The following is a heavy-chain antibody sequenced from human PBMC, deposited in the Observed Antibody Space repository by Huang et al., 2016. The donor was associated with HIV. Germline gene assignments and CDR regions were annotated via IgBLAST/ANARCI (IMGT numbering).Heavy chain of an antibody. Sequence: EVQLVESGGGLVKPGGSLRLSCAASGFTFSSYSMNWVRQAQGKGLELLLSIGSSSTYIYYADSVKGRFTIARDNAKNSLDLQMISLRAEDTAVYFCAREFNDDFWSGESETDIDYWGQGTLVTVSS. D-gene: IGHD3-3*01. J-gene: IGHJ4*02. CDR3: AREFNDDFWSGESETDIDY. V-gene: IGHV3-21*01. CDR1: GFTFSSYS. CDR2: IGSSSTYI.